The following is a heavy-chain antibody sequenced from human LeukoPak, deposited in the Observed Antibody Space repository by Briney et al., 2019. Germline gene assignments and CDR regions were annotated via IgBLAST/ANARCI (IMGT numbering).Heavy chain of an antibody. CDR2: INHSGST. CDR1: GGSISGYY. CDR3: AGLVVVAATSAFDI. Sequence: KTSETLSLTCTVSGGSISGYYWSWIRQPPGKGLEWIGEINHSGSTNYNPSLKSRVTISVDTSKNQFSLKLSSVTAADTAVYYCAGLVVVAATSAFDIWGQGTMVTASS. D-gene: IGHD2-15*01. V-gene: IGHV4-34*01. J-gene: IGHJ3*02.